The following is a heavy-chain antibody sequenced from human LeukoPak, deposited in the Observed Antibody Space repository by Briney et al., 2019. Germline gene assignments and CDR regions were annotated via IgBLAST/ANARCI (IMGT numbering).Heavy chain of an antibody. V-gene: IGHV1-46*01. CDR3: AREGSGGSRRPDNYYYYGMDV. D-gene: IGHD2-15*01. CDR2: INPSGGST. CDR1: VYTFTIYY. J-gene: IGHJ6*02. Sequence: GASVKVSFKASVYTFTIYYMHWVRQAPGQGLGWMGIINPSGGSTSYAQKFQGRVTMTRDTSTSTVYMELSRLRSEDTAVYYCAREGSGGSRRPDNYYYYGMDVWGQGTTVTVSS.